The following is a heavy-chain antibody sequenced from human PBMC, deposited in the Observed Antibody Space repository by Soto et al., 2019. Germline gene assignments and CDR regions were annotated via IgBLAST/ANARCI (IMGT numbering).Heavy chain of an antibody. D-gene: IGHD3-3*01. CDR1: GFTFSSYA. CDR2: ISGNGGST. CDR3: ARGLGYYDFWSGYLDY. Sequence: GGSLRLSCAASGFTFSSYAMHWVRQAPGKGLEYVSAISGNGGSTYYADSVKGRFTISRDNSKNTLYLQMGSLRAEDMAVYYCARGLGYYDFWSGYLDYWGQGTLVTVSS. J-gene: IGHJ4*02. V-gene: IGHV3-64*02.